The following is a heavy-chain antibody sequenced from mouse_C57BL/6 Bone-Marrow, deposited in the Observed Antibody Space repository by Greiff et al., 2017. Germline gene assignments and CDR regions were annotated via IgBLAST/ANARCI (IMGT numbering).Heavy chain of an antibody. V-gene: IGHV5-6*01. J-gene: IGHJ1*03. CDR1: GFTFSSYG. D-gene: IGHD2-5*01. Sequence: EVQLVESGGDLVKPGGSLKLSCAASGFTFSSYGMSWVRQTPDKRLEWVATISSGGSYTYYPDSVKGRFTISRDNAKNTLYLQMSSLKSEDTAMYYCARHSKRGYFDVWGTGTTVTVSS. CDR3: ARHSKRGYFDV. CDR2: ISSGGSYT.